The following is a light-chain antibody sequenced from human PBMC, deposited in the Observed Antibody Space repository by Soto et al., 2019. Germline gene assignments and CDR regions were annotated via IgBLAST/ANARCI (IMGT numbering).Light chain of an antibody. CDR1: QSVSSN. Sequence: EIVMTQSPATLSVSPGERATLSCRASQSVSSNLAWYQQKPGQAPRLLIYGASTRATGIPARFSGSGSGTEFTLTIGGLQSEDFAVYYCQQYNSGPGTFGQGTKLEIK. V-gene: IGKV3-15*01. J-gene: IGKJ2*01. CDR3: QQYNSGPGT. CDR2: GAS.